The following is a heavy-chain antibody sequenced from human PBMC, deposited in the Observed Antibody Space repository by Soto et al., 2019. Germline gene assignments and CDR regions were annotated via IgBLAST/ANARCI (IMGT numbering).Heavy chain of an antibody. CDR1: GGSISSGDYY. Sequence: SETLSLTCTVSGGSISSGDYYWSWIRQPPGKGLEWIGYIYYSGSTCYNPSLKSRVTISVDTSKNQFSLKLSSVTAADTAVYYCAREVTTVVTEGLDYYYGMDVWGQGTTVTVSS. V-gene: IGHV4-30-4*01. D-gene: IGHD4-17*01. J-gene: IGHJ6*02. CDR3: AREVTTVVTEGLDYYYGMDV. CDR2: IYYSGST.